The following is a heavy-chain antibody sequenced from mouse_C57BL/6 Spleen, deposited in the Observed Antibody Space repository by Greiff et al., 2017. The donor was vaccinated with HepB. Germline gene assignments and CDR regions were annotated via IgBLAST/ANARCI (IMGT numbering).Heavy chain of an antibody. CDR3: ARRTAQATGLWYFDY. Sequence: VKLQESGPELVKPGASVKISCKASGYAFSSSWMNWVKQRPGKGLEWIGRIYPGDGDTNYNGKFKGKATLTADKSSSTAYMQLSSLTSEDSAVYFCARRTAQATGLWYFDYWGQGTTLTVSS. J-gene: IGHJ2*01. D-gene: IGHD3-2*02. V-gene: IGHV1-82*01. CDR2: IYPGDGDT. CDR1: GYAFSSSW.